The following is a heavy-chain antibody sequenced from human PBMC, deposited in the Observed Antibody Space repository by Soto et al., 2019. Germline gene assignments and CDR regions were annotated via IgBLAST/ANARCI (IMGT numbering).Heavy chain of an antibody. V-gene: IGHV1-18*04. J-gene: IGHJ4*02. CDR3: ARDQLYGGRVVSTTDY. D-gene: IGHD2-21*01. CDR2: ISAYNDNT. Sequence: QVQLVQSGAEVKTPGASVKVSCKASGYTFTSYGISWVRQAPGQGLEWMGWISAYNDNTNYAQKFRGRVTMTTDTSTSTAYVELRSLRSDDTAVYYCARDQLYGGRVVSTTDYWGQGTLVTVSS. CDR1: GYTFTSYG.